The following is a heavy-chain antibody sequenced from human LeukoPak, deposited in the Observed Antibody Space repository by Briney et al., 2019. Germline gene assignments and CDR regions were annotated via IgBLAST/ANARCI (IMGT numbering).Heavy chain of an antibody. Sequence: SETLSLTCTVSGGSISSYYWSWIRQPPGKGLEWIGHIYYSGSTNYNPSLKSRVTISVDTSKNQFSLKLSSVTAADTAVYYCARGRGYSYVYYYYYYMDVWGKGTTVTVSS. J-gene: IGHJ6*03. CDR2: IYYSGST. D-gene: IGHD5-18*01. V-gene: IGHV4-59*08. CDR1: GGSISSYY. CDR3: ARGRGYSYVYYYYYYMDV.